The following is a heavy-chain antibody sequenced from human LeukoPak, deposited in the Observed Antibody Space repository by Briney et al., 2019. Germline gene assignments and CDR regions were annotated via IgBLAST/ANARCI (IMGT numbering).Heavy chain of an antibody. CDR3: AKGGFLCPNWNDGGHDFDY. CDR1: GFTFSSYG. Sequence: GGSLRLSCAASGFTFSSYGMHWVRQAPGKGLEWVAVISYDGSNKYYADSVKGRFTISRDNSKNTLYLQMNSLRAEDTAVYYCAKGGFLCPNWNDGGHDFDYWGQGTLVTVPS. D-gene: IGHD1-1*01. V-gene: IGHV3-30*18. CDR2: ISYDGSNK. J-gene: IGHJ4*02.